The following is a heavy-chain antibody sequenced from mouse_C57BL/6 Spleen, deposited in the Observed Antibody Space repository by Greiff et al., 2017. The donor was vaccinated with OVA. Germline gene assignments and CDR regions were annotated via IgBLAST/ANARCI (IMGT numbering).Heavy chain of an antibody. D-gene: IGHD1-1*01. Sequence: EVKVEESGGGLVQPGGSMKLSCVASGFTFSNYWMNWVRQSPEKGLEWVAQIRLKSDNYATHYAESVKGRFTISRDDSKRSVYLQMNNLRAEDTGIYYCSTGYYAMDYWGQGTSVTVSS. CDR1: GFTFSNYW. J-gene: IGHJ4*01. V-gene: IGHV6-3*01. CDR2: IRLKSDNYAT. CDR3: STGYYAMDY.